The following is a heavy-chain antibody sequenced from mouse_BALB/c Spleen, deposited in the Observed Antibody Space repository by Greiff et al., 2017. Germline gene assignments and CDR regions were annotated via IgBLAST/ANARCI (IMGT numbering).Heavy chain of an antibody. CDR3: ARAGYDYFDY. D-gene: IGHD3-1*01. J-gene: IGHJ2*01. Sequence: QVQLQQSGAELVRPGSSVKISCKASGYAFSSYWMNWVKQRPGQGLEWIGQIYPGDGDTDYNGKFKGKATLTADKSSSTAYMQLSSLTSEDSAVYFCARAGYDYFDYWGQGTTLTVSS. CDR2: IYPGDGDT. V-gene: IGHV1-80*01. CDR1: GYAFSSYW.